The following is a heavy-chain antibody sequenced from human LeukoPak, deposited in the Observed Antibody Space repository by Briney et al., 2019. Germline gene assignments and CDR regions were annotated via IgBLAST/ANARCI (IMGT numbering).Heavy chain of an antibody. D-gene: IGHD3-10*01. CDR2: IYPGDSDT. CDR3: ARHPGGVRGVVDY. V-gene: IGHV5-51*01. CDR1: GYSFTSYW. J-gene: IGHJ4*02. Sequence: KFGESLQISCKGSGYSFTSYWIGWVRQLPGKGLEGMGIIYPGDSDTRYSPSFQGQVTISADKSISTAYLQWSSLKASDTAMYYCARHPGGVRGVVDYWGQGTLVTVSS.